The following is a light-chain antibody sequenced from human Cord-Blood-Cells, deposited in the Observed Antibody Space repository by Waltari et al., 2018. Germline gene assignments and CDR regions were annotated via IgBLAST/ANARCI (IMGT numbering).Light chain of an antibody. CDR3: CSYAGSSTL. CDR2: EGS. Sequence: QSALTQPASVSGSPGQSITISCTGTCSDVGSYNLVSWYQQHPGKAPILMIYEGSKRPSGVSNRFSGSKSGNTASLTISGLQAEDEADYYCCSYAGSSTLFGGGTKLTVL. J-gene: IGLJ2*01. CDR1: CSDVGSYNL. V-gene: IGLV2-23*01.